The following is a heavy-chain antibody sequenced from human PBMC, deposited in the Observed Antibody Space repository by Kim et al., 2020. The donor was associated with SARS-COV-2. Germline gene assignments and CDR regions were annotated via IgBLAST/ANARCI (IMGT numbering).Heavy chain of an antibody. CDR2: INPNSGGT. CDR1: GYTFTGYY. D-gene: IGHD3-9*01. V-gene: IGHV1-2*02. J-gene: IGHJ4*02. Sequence: ASVKVSCKASGYTFTGYYMHWVRQAPGQGLEWMGWINPNSGGTNYAQKFQGRVTMTRDTSISTAYMELSRLRSDDTAVYYCARGEEKRYFDWGLITEVGYFDYWGQGTLVTVSS. CDR3: ARGEEKRYFDWGLITEVGYFDY.